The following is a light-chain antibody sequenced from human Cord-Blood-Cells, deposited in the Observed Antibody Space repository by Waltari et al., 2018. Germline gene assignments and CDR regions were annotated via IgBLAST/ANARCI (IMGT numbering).Light chain of an antibody. CDR1: QSVLYSSNNKKY. CDR3: QQYYSTPSYT. V-gene: IGKV4-1*01. J-gene: IGKJ2*01. CDR2: WAS. Sequence: DIVMTQSPDSLAVSLGERATINCKSSQSVLYSSNNKKYLAWYQQKPGQPPKLLIYWASTRESGVPDRFSGSGSVTDFTLTISSLQAEDVAVYYCQQYYSTPSYTFGQGTKLEIK.